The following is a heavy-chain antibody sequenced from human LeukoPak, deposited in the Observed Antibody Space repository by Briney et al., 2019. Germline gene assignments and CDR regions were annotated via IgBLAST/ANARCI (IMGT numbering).Heavy chain of an antibody. V-gene: IGHV3-30*18. D-gene: IGHD3-22*01. Sequence: GRSLRLSCAASGFTFSSYGMHWARQAPGKGLEWVAVISYDGSNKYYADSVKGRFTISRDNSKNTLYLQMNSLRAEDTAVYYCAKDSSDGGVVVITSYWGQGTLVTVSS. J-gene: IGHJ4*02. CDR1: GFTFSSYG. CDR2: ISYDGSNK. CDR3: AKDSSDGGVVVITSY.